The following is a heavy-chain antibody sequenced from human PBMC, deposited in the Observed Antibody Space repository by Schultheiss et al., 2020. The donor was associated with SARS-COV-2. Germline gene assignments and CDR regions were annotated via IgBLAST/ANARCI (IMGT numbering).Heavy chain of an antibody. Sequence: SETLSLTCAVYGGSFSGYYWSWIRQPPGKGLEWIGEINHSGSTNYNPSLKSRVTISVDTSKNQFSLKLSSVTAADTAVYYCARGDYGDYVGYWGQGTLVTVSS. J-gene: IGHJ4*02. CDR1: GGSFSGYY. CDR3: ARGDYGDYVGY. D-gene: IGHD4-17*01. V-gene: IGHV4-34*01. CDR2: INHSGST.